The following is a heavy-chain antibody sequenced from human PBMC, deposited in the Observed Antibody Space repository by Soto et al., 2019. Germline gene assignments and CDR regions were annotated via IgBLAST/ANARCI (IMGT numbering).Heavy chain of an antibody. CDR2: INHSGST. CDR3: ARAFVYDILTGYYLRYGMDV. CDR1: GGSFSGYY. V-gene: IGHV4-34*01. D-gene: IGHD3-9*01. J-gene: IGHJ6*02. Sequence: PSETLSLTCAVYGGSFSGYYWSWIRQPPGKGLEWIGEINHSGSTNYNPSLKSRVTISVDTSKNQFSLKLSSVTAADTAVYYCARAFVYDILTGYYLRYGMDVWGQGTTVTVSS.